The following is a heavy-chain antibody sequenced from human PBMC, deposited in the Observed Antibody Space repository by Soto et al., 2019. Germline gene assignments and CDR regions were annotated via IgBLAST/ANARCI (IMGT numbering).Heavy chain of an antibody. V-gene: IGHV1-3*01. D-gene: IGHD5-18*01. Sequence: QVQLVQSGAEVKKPGASVKVSCKASGYTFTSYAMHWVRQAPRQRLEWMGWINAGNGNTKYSQKFQGRVTITRDTSASTAYMELSSLRSEDTAVYYCARDQYSYGYWDWFDPWGQGTLVTVSS. CDR2: INAGNGNT. CDR3: ARDQYSYGYWDWFDP. J-gene: IGHJ5*02. CDR1: GYTFTSYA.